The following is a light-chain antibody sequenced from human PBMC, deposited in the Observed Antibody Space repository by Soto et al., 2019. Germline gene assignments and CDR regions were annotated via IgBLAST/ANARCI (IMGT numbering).Light chain of an antibody. J-gene: IGLJ3*02. CDR2: EDD. V-gene: IGLV6-57*04. CDR3: QSSDTTTWV. CDR1: SGSIASNY. Sequence: NFMLTQPHSVSESPGKTVTLSCTRSSGSIASNYVQWYQRRPGSAATTVIYEDDQRPSGVPDRFSGSIDSSSNSASLTISGLRTEDEADYYCQSSDTTTWVFGGGTKLTVL.